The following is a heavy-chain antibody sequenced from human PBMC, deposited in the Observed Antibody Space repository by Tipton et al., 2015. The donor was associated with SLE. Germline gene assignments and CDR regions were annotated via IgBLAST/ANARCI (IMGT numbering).Heavy chain of an antibody. Sequence: SGFTFSSYGIHWVRQAPGTGLEWVAFIRYDGSNKYYADSVKGRFTISRDNSKNTLYLQMNSLRTDDTAVYYCAKDLRGDYTLAYWGQGTLVTVSS. D-gene: IGHD4-17*01. CDR3: AKDLRGDYTLAY. CDR2: IRYDGSNK. V-gene: IGHV3-30*02. J-gene: IGHJ4*02. CDR1: GFTFSSYG.